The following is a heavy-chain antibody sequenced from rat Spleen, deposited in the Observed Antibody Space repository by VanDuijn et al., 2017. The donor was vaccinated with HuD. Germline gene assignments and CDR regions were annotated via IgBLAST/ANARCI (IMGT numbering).Heavy chain of an antibody. CDR1: GFIFSDHY. V-gene: IGHV5-29*01. CDR2: INYDGRST. D-gene: IGHD1-1*01. J-gene: IGHJ4*01. Sequence: EVQLVESDGGLVQPGRSLKLSCAASGFIFSDHYVAWVRQAPTKGLEWVATINYDGRSTFYRDSVRDRFTISRDNAKSTLYLQMDSLKSEDTATYYCASHRHYSVYVMDAWGQGASVTVSS. CDR3: ASHRHYSVYVMDA.